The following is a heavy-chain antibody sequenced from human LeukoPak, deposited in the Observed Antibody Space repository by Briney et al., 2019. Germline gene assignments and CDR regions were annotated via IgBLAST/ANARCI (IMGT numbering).Heavy chain of an antibody. CDR2: ISYDGGNK. J-gene: IGHJ3*02. V-gene: IGHV3-30*04. CDR1: GFTFSSYS. CDR3: AKGGWELLLYAFDI. Sequence: PGGSLRLSCAASGFTFSSYSMHGVRQAPAKGVEWVAVISYDGGNKYYADPVKGRFTISRDNSKNTLYLQMNSLRAEDTAVYYCAKGGWELLLYAFDIWGQGTMVTVSS. D-gene: IGHD1-26*01.